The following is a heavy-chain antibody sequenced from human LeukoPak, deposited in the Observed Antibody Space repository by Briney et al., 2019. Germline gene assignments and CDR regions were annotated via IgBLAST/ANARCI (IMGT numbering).Heavy chain of an antibody. CDR2: INHSGST. CDR1: GGSFSGYY. J-gene: IGHJ4*02. V-gene: IGHV4-34*01. Sequence: PSETLSLTCAVYGGSFSGYYWSWIRQPPGKGLEWIGEINHSGSTNYNPSLKSRVTISVDTSKNQFSLKLSSVTAADTAVYYCARQQYYGTGSPDDYWGQGTLVTVSS. CDR3: ARQQYYGTGSPDDY. D-gene: IGHD3-10*01.